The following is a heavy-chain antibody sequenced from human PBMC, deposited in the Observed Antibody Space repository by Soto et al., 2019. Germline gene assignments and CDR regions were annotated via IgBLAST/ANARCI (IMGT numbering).Heavy chain of an antibody. D-gene: IGHD6-13*01. CDR1: GGSISSYY. Sequence: SETLSLTCTVSGGSISSYYWSWIRQPPGKGLEWIGYIYYSGSTNYNPSLKSRVTISVDTSKNQFSLKLSSVTAADTAVYYCARGSYSSSYFLDYWGQGTLVTVS. J-gene: IGHJ4*02. CDR2: IYYSGST. CDR3: ARGSYSSSYFLDY. V-gene: IGHV4-59*01.